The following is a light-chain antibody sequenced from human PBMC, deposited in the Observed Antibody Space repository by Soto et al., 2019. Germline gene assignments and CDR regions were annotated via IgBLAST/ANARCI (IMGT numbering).Light chain of an antibody. J-gene: IGKJ2*01. Sequence: DIQMTQSPSTLSASVGDRVTLTCRASQSIDTYLNWYQQKPGTAPKLLMYAASTLHSGVPSRFSGSGSGTDFTLTISSLQREDFATYFCQQSHSTPYTFGQGTKLEI. CDR3: QQSHSTPYT. CDR1: QSIDTY. CDR2: AAS. V-gene: IGKV1-39*01.